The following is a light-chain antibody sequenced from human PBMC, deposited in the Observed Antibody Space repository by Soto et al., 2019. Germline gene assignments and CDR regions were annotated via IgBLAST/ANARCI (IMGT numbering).Light chain of an antibody. J-gene: IGLJ1*01. V-gene: IGLV2-14*03. CDR3: SSYTSSSTLGV. CDR1: SSDIGGYNF. Sequence: QSVLTQPASVSGSPGQSITISCTGTSSDIGGYNFVSWYQHHPGKGPKLMIYDVSNRPSGVSNRFSGSKSGNTASLIISGLQAEDEADYYCSSYTSSSTLGVFGTGTKLTVL. CDR2: DVS.